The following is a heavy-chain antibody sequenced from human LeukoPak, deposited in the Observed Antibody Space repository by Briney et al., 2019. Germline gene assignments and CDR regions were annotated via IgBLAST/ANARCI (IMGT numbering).Heavy chain of an antibody. D-gene: IGHD3-22*01. CDR3: ARAPYYYDSSGYYLLDY. CDR1: GFTFSSYS. Sequence: TGGSLRLSCAASGFTFSSYSMTWVRQAPGKGLEWVSSISSSSSYIYYADSVKGRFTISRDNAKNSLYLQMNSLRAEDTAVYYCARAPYYYDSSGYYLLDYWGQGTLVTASS. J-gene: IGHJ4*02. V-gene: IGHV3-21*01. CDR2: ISSSSSYI.